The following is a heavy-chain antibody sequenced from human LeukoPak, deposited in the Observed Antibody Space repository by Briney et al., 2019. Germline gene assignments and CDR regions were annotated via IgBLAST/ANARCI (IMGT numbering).Heavy chain of an antibody. D-gene: IGHD6-13*01. CDR2: ISGSGGST. J-gene: IGHJ4*02. V-gene: IGHV3-23*01. CDR1: GFTFSSYG. Sequence: GGSLRLSCAASGFTFSSYGMSWVRQAPGKGLEWVSAISGSGGSTYYADSVKGRFTISRDNSKNTLYLQMNSLRAEDTAVYYCAKGRRGSSWYRWDYWGQGTLVTVSS. CDR3: AKGRRGSSWYRWDY.